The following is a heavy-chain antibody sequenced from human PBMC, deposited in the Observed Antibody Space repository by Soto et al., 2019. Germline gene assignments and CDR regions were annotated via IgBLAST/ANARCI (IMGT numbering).Heavy chain of an antibody. CDR3: ARTLPHRQLLAS. J-gene: IGHJ4*02. CDR2: IYYSGST. V-gene: IGHV4-59*01. D-gene: IGHD1-1*01. Sequence: SETLSLTCTVSGGSISSYYWSWIRQPPGKGLEWIGYIYYSGSTNYNPSLKSRVTISIDTSKNQFSLRLASVAAADTAVYYCARTLPHRQLLASWSQGTLVTVSS. CDR1: GGSISSYY.